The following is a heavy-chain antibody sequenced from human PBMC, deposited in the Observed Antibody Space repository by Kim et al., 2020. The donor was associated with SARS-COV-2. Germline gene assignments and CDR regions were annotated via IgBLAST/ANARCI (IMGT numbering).Heavy chain of an antibody. Sequence: SVKVSCKASGDTFSSYGISWVRQAPGQGLEWMGGIIPVLGSTIYAQKFQGRVTITADESTSTAYMEMSSLRSEDTAVYYCARDTVPRCSSSGCNTGGQLDPWGQGTLVTVSS. CDR1: GDTFSSYG. J-gene: IGHJ5*02. V-gene: IGHV1-69*13. CDR2: IIPVLGST. D-gene: IGHD3-22*01. CDR3: ARDTVPRCSSSGCNTGGQLDP.